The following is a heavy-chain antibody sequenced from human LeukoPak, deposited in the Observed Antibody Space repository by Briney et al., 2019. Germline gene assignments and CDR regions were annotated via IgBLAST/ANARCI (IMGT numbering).Heavy chain of an antibody. D-gene: IGHD6-13*01. CDR2: ISWDGGST. Sequence: GGSLRLSCAASGFTFSSYAMHWVRHAPGKGLEWVSLISWDGGSTYYADSVKGRFTISRDNSKNSLYLQMNSLRAEDTALYYCAKSARAAAKYYYYYYMDVWGKGTTVTVSS. CDR3: AKSARAAAKYYYYYYMDV. V-gene: IGHV3-43D*03. CDR1: GFTFSSYA. J-gene: IGHJ6*03.